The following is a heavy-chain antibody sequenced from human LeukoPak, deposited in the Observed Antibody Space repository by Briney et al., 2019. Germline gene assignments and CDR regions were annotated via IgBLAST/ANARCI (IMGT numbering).Heavy chain of an antibody. CDR3: ARDDGSGAYHDY. Sequence: SQTLSLTCTVSGGSINNGDYYWSWIRQSPGKGLEWIGYIYYSGRTYYNPSLKSRVTISIDTSKNQFSLRLSSVTAADSAVYYCARDDGSGAYHDYWGQGTVVTVSS. V-gene: IGHV4-30-4*01. D-gene: IGHD3-10*01. CDR2: IYYSGRT. CDR1: GGSINNGDYY. J-gene: IGHJ4*02.